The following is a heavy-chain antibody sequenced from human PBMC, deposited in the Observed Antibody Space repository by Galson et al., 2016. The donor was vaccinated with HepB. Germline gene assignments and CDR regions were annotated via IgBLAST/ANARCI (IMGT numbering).Heavy chain of an antibody. CDR1: GFTFNNYG. D-gene: IGHD6-25*01. CDR3: VRDRAARDTVYYYGMDV. V-gene: IGHV3-33*01. CDR2: IWYDGRNK. J-gene: IGHJ6*02. Sequence: SLRLSCAASGFTFNNYGMHWVRQAPGKGLEWVAPIWYDGRNKYYADSVKGRFTISRDNSKNTLYLQMNRLRAEDTAVYYCVRDRAARDTVYYYGMDVWGQGATVTVSS.